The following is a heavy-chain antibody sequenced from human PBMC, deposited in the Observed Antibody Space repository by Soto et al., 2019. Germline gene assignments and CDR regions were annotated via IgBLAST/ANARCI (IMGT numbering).Heavy chain of an antibody. V-gene: IGHV2-5*02. D-gene: IGHD4-17*01. CDR2: IYWDDDK. Sequence: QITLKESGPTLVKPTQTLTLTCTFSGFSLSTSGVGVGWIRQPPGKALEWLALIYWDDDKRYSPSLKSRLTITKDTSKNQVVLTSTYMDPVDTATYYCAHSNDYGDYFDYWGQGTLVTVSS. CDR3: AHSNDYGDYFDY. CDR1: GFSLSTSGVG. J-gene: IGHJ4*02.